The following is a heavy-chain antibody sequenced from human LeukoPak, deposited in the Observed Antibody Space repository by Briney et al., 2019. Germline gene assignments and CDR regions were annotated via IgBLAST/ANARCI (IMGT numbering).Heavy chain of an antibody. CDR2: ISYDGSNK. Sequence: GGSLRLSCAASGFTFSSYAMHWVRQAPGKGREWVAVISYDGSNKYYADSVKGRFTISRDNSKNTLYLQMNSLRAEDTALYYCARRAGAYSHPYDYWGQGTLVTVSS. D-gene: IGHD4/OR15-4a*01. CDR1: GFTFSSYA. V-gene: IGHV3-30*04. J-gene: IGHJ4*02. CDR3: ARRAGAYSHPYDY.